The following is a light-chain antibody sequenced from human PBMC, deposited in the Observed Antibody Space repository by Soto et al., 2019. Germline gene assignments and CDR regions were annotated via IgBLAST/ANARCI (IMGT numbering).Light chain of an antibody. V-gene: IGLV2-14*01. CDR3: SSFTGSITYV. Sequence: QSALTQPASVSGSPGQSITICCTGTSSDVGGYNYVSWYQQHPGQAPKLMIFEVTNRPSGVSNRFSGSKSANTASLTISGLQPEDEADYYCSSFTGSITYVFGTGTKLTVL. CDR2: EVT. CDR1: SSDVGGYNY. J-gene: IGLJ1*01.